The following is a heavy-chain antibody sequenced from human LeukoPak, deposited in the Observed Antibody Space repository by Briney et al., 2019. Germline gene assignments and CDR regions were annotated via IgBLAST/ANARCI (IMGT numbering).Heavy chain of an antibody. CDR2: ISAYNGNT. D-gene: IGHD2-2*01. J-gene: IGHJ5*02. CDR1: GYTFTSYG. Sequence: ASVKVSCKASGYTFTSYGISWVRQAPGQGLEWMGWISAYNGNTNYAQKLQGRVTMTTDTSTSTAYMELRSLRSDDTAVYYCARDLASYPYIGVVPAYSDGWFDPWGQGTLVTVSS. CDR3: ARDLASYPYIGVVPAYSDGWFDP. V-gene: IGHV1-18*01.